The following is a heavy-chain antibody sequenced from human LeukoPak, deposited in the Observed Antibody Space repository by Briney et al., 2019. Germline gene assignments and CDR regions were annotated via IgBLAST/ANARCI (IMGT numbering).Heavy chain of an antibody. V-gene: IGHV4-4*07. CDR3: AREWRYCSSTSCFVWFDP. CDR1: GGSISSYY. Sequence: SETLSLTCTVSGGSISSYYWSWIRQPAGKGLEWIGRIYTSGSTNYNPSLKSRVTMSVDTSKNQFSLKLSSVTAADTAVYYCAREWRYCSSTSCFVWFDPWGQGTLVTVSS. J-gene: IGHJ5*02. D-gene: IGHD2-2*01. CDR2: IYTSGST.